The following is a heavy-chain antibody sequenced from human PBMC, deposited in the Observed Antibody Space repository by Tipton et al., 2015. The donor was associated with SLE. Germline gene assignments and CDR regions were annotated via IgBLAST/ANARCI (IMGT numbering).Heavy chain of an antibody. V-gene: IGHV3-30-3*01. J-gene: IGHJ2*01. Sequence: SLRLSCAASGFTFSSYAMHWVRQAPGKGLEWVAVISYDGSDKYYADSVKGRFTISRDNSKNTLYLQMNSLRAEDTAVYYCARDERWLQFSWYFDLWAVAPWSPSPQ. CDR3: ARDERWLQFSWYFDL. CDR2: ISYDGSDK. CDR1: GFTFSSYA. D-gene: IGHD5-24*01.